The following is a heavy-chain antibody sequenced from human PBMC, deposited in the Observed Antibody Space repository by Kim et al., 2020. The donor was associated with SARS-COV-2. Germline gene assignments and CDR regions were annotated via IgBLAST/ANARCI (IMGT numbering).Heavy chain of an antibody. J-gene: IGHJ4*02. D-gene: IGHD3-10*01. Sequence: ADSVKGRFTISRDNSKNTLYLQMNSLRAEDTAVYYCARSSMVRGVVPLDYWGQGTLVTVSS. V-gene: IGHV3-30*01. CDR3: ARSSMVRGVVPLDY.